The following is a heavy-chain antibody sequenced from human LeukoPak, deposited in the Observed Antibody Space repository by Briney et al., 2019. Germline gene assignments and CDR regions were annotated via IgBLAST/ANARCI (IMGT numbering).Heavy chain of an antibody. CDR3: ARGGYSRAFDY. Sequence: GGSLRLSCAASGFTFSSYWMHWVRQAPGKGLVWVSRINSDGSSTSYADSVKGRFTISRDNAKNTLYLQMNSLRAEDTAVCYCARGGYSRAFDYWGQGTLVTVSS. J-gene: IGHJ4*02. D-gene: IGHD5-18*01. CDR2: INSDGSST. CDR1: GFTFSSYW. V-gene: IGHV3-74*01.